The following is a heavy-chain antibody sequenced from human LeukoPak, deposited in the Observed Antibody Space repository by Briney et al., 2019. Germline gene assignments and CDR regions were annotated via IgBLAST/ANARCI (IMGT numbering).Heavy chain of an antibody. CDR3: ARVSPYYDILTGTTLGAFDI. Sequence: SQTLSLTCTVSGGSISSGGYYWSWIRQHPGKGLEWIGYIYYSGSTYYNPSLKSRVTISVDTSKNQFSLKLSSVTAADMAVYYCARVSPYYDILTGTTLGAFDIWGQGTMVTVSS. CDR1: GGSISSGGYY. D-gene: IGHD3-9*01. V-gene: IGHV4-31*03. J-gene: IGHJ3*02. CDR2: IYYSGST.